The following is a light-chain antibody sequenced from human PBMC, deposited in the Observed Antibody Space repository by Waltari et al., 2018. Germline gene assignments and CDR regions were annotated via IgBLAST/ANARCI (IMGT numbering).Light chain of an antibody. Sequence: QSALTQPPSASGSPGQSDTISCTGSSSDVGGYKYVSWYQHHPGTPPKLMIYEVNERPSAVTGRFSASKSGSTASLTVSGLQAEDEADYYCSSHAGSNYPFIFGTGTKVTVL. CDR1: SSDVGGYKY. CDR3: SSHAGSNYPFI. CDR2: EVN. J-gene: IGLJ1*01. V-gene: IGLV2-8*01.